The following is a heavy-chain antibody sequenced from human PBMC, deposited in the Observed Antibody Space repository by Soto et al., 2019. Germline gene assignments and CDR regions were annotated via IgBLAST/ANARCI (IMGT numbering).Heavy chain of an antibody. V-gene: IGHV3-43*01. Sequence: EVQLVVSGGLVVRPGGSLRLSCAGSGFTFDDHTMHWVRQAPGKGLEWVSLITWDAGSAFYGDSVRGRFTISRDNSKNSLYLQMNSLRTEDSALYYCAKEKDRIFDYWGRGTPVTVSS. CDR1: GFTFDDHT. CDR2: ITWDAGSA. J-gene: IGHJ4*02. CDR3: AKEKDRIFDY.